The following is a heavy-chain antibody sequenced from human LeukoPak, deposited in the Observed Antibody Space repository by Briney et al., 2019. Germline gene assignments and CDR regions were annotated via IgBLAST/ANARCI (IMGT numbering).Heavy chain of an antibody. CDR3: AKDFTQSGGYYMDV. CDR1: GFTFSSYA. CDR2: ISGSGGGT. J-gene: IGHJ6*03. Sequence: GGSLRLSCAVSGFTFSSYAMSWVRQAPGKGLEWVSAISGSGGGTFYADSVKGRFTISRDNSMHTLYLQMNSLRAEDTAIYYCAKDFTQSGGYYMDVWGKGTTVTVSS. V-gene: IGHV3-23*01. D-gene: IGHD4-23*01.